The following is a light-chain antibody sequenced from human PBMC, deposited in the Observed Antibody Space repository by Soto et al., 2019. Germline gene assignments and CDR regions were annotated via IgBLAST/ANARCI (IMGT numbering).Light chain of an antibody. V-gene: IGKV3-15*01. CDR2: RIF. Sequence: EIVMTQSPGTLSVFPGERVTLSCRASQSVSGYLDWFQQKPGQAPRLVLQRIFIRAIGVPARFSGSGSETEFTLTISSLEPEDFAVYYCQQRNIWPPVTFGQGTRLEIK. CDR1: QSVSGY. CDR3: QQRNIWPPVT. J-gene: IGKJ5*01.